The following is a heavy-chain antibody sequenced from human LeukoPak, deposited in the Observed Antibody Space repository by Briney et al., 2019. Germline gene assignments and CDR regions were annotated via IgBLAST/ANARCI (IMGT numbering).Heavy chain of an antibody. J-gene: IGHJ5*02. CDR1: GASVSSGNYL. CDR2: LSTSGNT. CDR3: TRALCINGVCEWFDP. V-gene: IGHV4-61*02. D-gene: IGHD2-8*01. Sequence: SQTLSLTCSVSGASVSSGNYLWTWIRQPTGKGLERIGRLSTSGNTNYKPSLESRVTISGDTSKNQFSLQLRSVTAADTAVYYCTRALCINGVCEWFDPWGQGTLVTVSS.